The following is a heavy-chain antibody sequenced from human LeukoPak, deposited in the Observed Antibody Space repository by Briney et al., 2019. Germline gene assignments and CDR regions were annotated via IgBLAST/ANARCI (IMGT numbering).Heavy chain of an antibody. J-gene: IGHJ4*02. D-gene: IGHD3-22*01. Sequence: SGTLSLTCAVSGGSISSSNWWSWVRQPPGKGLEWIGEIYPSGSTNYNPSLKSRVTISVDTSKNQFSLQLRSVTAADTAVYYCARDRYYEPLDYWGQGTLVTVST. CDR3: ARDRYYEPLDY. CDR2: IYPSGST. V-gene: IGHV4-4*02. CDR1: GGSISSSNW.